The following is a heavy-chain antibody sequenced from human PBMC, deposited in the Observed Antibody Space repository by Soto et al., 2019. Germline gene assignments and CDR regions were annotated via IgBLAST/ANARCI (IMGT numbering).Heavy chain of an antibody. V-gene: IGHV3-30*18. Sequence: QVQLVESGGGVVQPGTSLRLSCATSGFTFSTYGMHWVRQAPGKGLEWVAVISYGGDNKYYADSVKGRLTISRDNSKDTLFLQMNSLTPEDTAMYYCAKDLDYIYRAWGQGTLVTVSS. CDR1: GFTFSTYG. D-gene: IGHD4-4*01. J-gene: IGHJ5*02. CDR3: AKDLDYIYRA. CDR2: ISYGGDNK.